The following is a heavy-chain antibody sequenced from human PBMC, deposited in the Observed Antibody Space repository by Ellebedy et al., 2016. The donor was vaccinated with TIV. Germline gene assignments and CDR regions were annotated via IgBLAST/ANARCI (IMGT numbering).Heavy chain of an antibody. J-gene: IGHJ4*02. V-gene: IGHV4-31*03. D-gene: IGHD6-19*01. CDR3: ARGIEQWLTY. Sequence: SEPLSLTXPVPGASISCGPYYWYWIRQHPGKGLEWIGYIYSGGSTYYSPSLKSRVTISLDTSKNQFSLKLTSVTAADTAVYYCARGIEQWLTYWGQGTLVTVSS. CDR1: GASISCGPYY. CDR2: IYSGGST.